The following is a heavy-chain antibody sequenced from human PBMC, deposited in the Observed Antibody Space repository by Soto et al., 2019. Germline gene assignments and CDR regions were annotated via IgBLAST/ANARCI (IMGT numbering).Heavy chain of an antibody. J-gene: IGHJ6*04. CDR1: GFTVSSKY. Sequence: GGSLRLSCAASGFTVSSKYMSWVRQAPGKGLEWVSLIQNVGPTYYADSVKGRFTISRDTSENTVHLQMDSLRAEDTAVYYCARDDVRCDGGRCYGVPLDGWGKGTTVTVAS. CDR2: IQNVGPT. D-gene: IGHD2-15*01. CDR3: ARDDVRCDGGRCYGVPLDG. V-gene: IGHV3-66*01.